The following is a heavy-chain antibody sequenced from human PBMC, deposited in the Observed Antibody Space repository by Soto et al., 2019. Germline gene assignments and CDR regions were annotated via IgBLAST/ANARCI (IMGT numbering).Heavy chain of an antibody. CDR3: AKLSCTSSTCYFPGWFDP. CDR2: VYYSGSS. Sequence: SETLSLTCTVSGDSISGGASFWSWIRQPPGKGLEWIANVYYSGSSYYNPSLKSRLTISVDTTKNQFSLQLKSMTAADTAVYYCAKLSCTSSTCYFPGWFDPWGQGTLVTVSS. CDR1: GDSISGGASF. J-gene: IGHJ5*02. V-gene: IGHV4-31*03. D-gene: IGHD2-2*01.